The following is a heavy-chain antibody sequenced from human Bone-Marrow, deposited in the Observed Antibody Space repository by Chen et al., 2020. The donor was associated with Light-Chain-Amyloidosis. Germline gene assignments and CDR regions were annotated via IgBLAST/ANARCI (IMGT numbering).Heavy chain of an antibody. V-gene: IGHV5-51*01. CDR2: IYPDDSDA. Sequence: EVQLEQSGPEVKKPGESLKISCKGSGYTFPNYWIGWVRQMPGKGLEWMVVIYPDDSDARYSPSFEGQVTISADKSITTAYLQWRSLKASDTAMYYCARRRDGYSFDYWGQGTLVTVSS. J-gene: IGHJ4*02. D-gene: IGHD5-12*01. CDR1: GYTFPNYW. CDR3: ARRRDGYSFDY.